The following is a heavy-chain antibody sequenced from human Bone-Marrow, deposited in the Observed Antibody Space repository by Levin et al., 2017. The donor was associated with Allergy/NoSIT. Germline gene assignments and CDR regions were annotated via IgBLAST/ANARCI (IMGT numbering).Heavy chain of an antibody. CDR1: GGSFSGYY. V-gene: IGHV4-34*01. CDR2: INHSGST. Sequence: TTSETLSLTCAVYGGSFSGYYWSWIRQSPGKGLEWIGEINHSGSTNYNPSLKSRVTISVDTSKNQFSLKLSSVTAADTAVYYCARGRGDSSGWYGGDIDYWGQGTLVTVSS. D-gene: IGHD6-19*01. J-gene: IGHJ4*02. CDR3: ARGRGDSSGWYGGDIDY.